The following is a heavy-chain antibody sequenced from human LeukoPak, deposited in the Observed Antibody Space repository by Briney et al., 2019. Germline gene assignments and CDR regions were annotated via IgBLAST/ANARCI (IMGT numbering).Heavy chain of an antibody. V-gene: IGHV1-69*05. CDR2: IIPIFGTA. D-gene: IGHD6-6*01. J-gene: IGHJ4*02. CDR3: ARTAGRTFDY. CDR1: GGTFSSYA. Sequence: ASVKVSCKASGGTFSSYAISWVRQAPGQGLEWMGGIIPIFGTANYAQKFQGRVTMTRDTSTSTVYMELSSLRSEDTAVYYCARTAGRTFDYWGQGTLVTVSS.